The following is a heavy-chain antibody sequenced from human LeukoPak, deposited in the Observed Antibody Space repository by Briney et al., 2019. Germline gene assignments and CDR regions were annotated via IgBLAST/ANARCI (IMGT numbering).Heavy chain of an antibody. D-gene: IGHD6-19*01. CDR3: AKDAPRRAVAGTRFDY. Sequence: GGSLRLSCAASGFTFSSYAMSWVRQAPGKGLEWVSAISGSGGSTYYADSVKGRFTISRDNSKNTLYLQMNSLRAEDTAVYYCAKDAPRRAVAGTRFDYWGQGTLVTDSS. V-gene: IGHV3-23*01. J-gene: IGHJ4*02. CDR2: ISGSGGST. CDR1: GFTFSSYA.